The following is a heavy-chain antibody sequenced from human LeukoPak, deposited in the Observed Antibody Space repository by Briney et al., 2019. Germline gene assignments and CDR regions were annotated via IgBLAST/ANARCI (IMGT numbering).Heavy chain of an antibody. V-gene: IGHV1-69*06. CDR2: IIPIFGTA. CDR1: GGTFSSYA. J-gene: IGHJ6*03. Sequence: SVKVSCKASGGTFSSYAISWVRQAPGQGLEWMGGIIPIFGTANYAQKFQGRVTITADKSTSTAYMELSSLRSEDTAVYYCARGYSSPTGGSDYYYYMDVWDKGTTVTVSS. D-gene: IGHD6-13*01. CDR3: ARGYSSPTGGSDYYYYMDV.